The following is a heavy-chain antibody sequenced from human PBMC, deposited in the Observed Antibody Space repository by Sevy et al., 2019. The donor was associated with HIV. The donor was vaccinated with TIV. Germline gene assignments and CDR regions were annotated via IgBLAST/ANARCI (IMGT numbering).Heavy chain of an antibody. CDR2: ISNSGTTI. V-gene: IGHV3-48*03. CDR1: GFIFSSYE. D-gene: IGHD4-17*01. J-gene: IGHJ4*02. CDR3: ARDLPPSATTVAHFDC. Sequence: GGSLRLSCAASGFIFSSYEMNWVRQAPGKALEWVSYISNSGTTIYYSDSVKGRFTISRDNARNSLYLQMNSLRAEDTAVYYCARDLPPSATTVAHFDCWGQGTLVTVSS.